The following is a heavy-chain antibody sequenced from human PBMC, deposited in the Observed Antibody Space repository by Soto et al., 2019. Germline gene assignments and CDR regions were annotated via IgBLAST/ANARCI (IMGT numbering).Heavy chain of an antibody. J-gene: IGHJ6*02. Sequence: GESLKISCRGSGYNYNLHWISWVRQKPGRGLEWMGIIYPGDSDTRYNPSFQGQVTISVDKSINTAYLQWDSLEDSDTATYYCARHLRSYDFFQYYYGIDVWGQGSTVTVYS. D-gene: IGHD3-16*01. CDR3: ARHLRSYDFFQYYYGIDV. V-gene: IGHV5-51*01. CDR2: IYPGDSDT. CDR1: GYNYNLHW.